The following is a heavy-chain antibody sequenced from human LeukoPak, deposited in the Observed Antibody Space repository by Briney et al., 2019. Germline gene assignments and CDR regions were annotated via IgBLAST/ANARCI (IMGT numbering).Heavy chain of an antibody. CDR3: ARAPVIAAAGTDWVY. V-gene: IGHV1-18*01. Sequence: ASVKLSCKASGYTFTSYGISWVRQAPGQGLEWMGWISAYNGNTNYAQKLQGRVTMTTDTSTSTAYMELRSLRSDDAAVYYCARAPVIAAAGTDWVYWGQGTLVTVSS. D-gene: IGHD6-13*01. J-gene: IGHJ4*02. CDR2: ISAYNGNT. CDR1: GYTFTSYG.